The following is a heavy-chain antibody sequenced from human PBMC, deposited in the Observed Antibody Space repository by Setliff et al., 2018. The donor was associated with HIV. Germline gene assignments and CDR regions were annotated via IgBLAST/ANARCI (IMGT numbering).Heavy chain of an antibody. CDR3: VRYIGAAAGYIDH. V-gene: IGHV5-51*01. CDR1: GYSFVDFW. J-gene: IGHJ4*02. D-gene: IGHD6-25*01. CDR2: IYPGDSDS. Sequence: PGESLKISCHLSGYSFVDFWIGWVRQMPGKGLEWGGFIYPGDSDSRYSPSFRGQVTISADKSTTTAYLDWASLKASDTATYYCVRYIGAAAGYIDHWGQGTLVTVSS.